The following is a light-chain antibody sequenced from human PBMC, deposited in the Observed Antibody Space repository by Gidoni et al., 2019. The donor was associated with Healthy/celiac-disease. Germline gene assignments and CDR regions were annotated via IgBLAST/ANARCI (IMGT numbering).Light chain of an antibody. V-gene: IGKV1-9*01. CDR3: QQLNSDPPT. CDR1: QGISSY. CDR2: AAS. J-gene: IGKJ1*01. Sequence: DIQLTQSPSFLYASVGDRVTITCRASQGISSYLAWYQQKPGKAPKLLIYAASTLQSGVPARFSGSGSGTEFTLTISSLQPEDFATYYCQQLNSDPPTFGQGTKVEIK.